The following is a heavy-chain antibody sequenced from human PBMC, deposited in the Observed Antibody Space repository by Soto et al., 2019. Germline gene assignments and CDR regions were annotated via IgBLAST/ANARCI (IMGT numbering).Heavy chain of an antibody. CDR2: IKQDGSEK. Sequence: EVQLVESGGGLVQPGGSLRLSCAASGFTFSSYWMSWVRQALGKGLEWVANIKQDGSEKYYVDSVKGRFTISRDNAKNSLYLQMNSLRAEDTAVYYCARDLDYYDSSGYYNWFDPWGQGTLVTVSS. D-gene: IGHD3-22*01. CDR3: ARDLDYYDSSGYYNWFDP. J-gene: IGHJ5*02. CDR1: GFTFSSYW. V-gene: IGHV3-7*05.